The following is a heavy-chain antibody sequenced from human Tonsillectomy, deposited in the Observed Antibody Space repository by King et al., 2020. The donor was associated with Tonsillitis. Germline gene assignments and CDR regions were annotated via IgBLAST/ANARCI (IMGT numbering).Heavy chain of an antibody. Sequence: QLQESGPGLVKPSETLSLTCTVSGGSISSSYWSWIRQPPGKGLEWVGYFYYSGFTNYNPSLKTRVTISVATSKKQLSLKLSSVTAADTAVYYCSTSGRYNRNYAIDYWGQGTLVTVSS. CDR1: GGSISSSY. CDR3: STSGRYNRNYAIDY. D-gene: IGHD1-7*01. V-gene: IGHV4-59*08. CDR2: FYYSGFT. J-gene: IGHJ4*02.